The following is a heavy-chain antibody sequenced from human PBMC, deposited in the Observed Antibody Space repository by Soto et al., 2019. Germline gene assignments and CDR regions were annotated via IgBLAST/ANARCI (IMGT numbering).Heavy chain of an antibody. CDR3: ARVKQQLAATYYFGMDV. Sequence: QVQLVQSGAEVKKPGASVKVSCKASGYTFISYAIHWVRQAPGQRLEWMGWINAGDGNTKYSQKFQGRVTITRDTTASTADMDLMSLTSEDTAVYYFARVKQQLAATYYFGMDVWGQGTTVTVSS. CDR1: GYTFISYA. J-gene: IGHJ6*02. CDR2: INAGDGNT. D-gene: IGHD6-13*01. V-gene: IGHV1-3*01.